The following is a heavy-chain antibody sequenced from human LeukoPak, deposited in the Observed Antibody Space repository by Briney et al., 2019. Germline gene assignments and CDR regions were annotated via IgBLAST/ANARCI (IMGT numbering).Heavy chain of an antibody. D-gene: IGHD2-15*01. CDR1: GGSISSGSYY. Sequence: SETLSLTCTVSGGSISSGSYYWNWIRQPAGKGLEWIGRIYTGGSTNYNPSLKGRVTISVDTSKNQFSLKLSSVTAADTAVYYCASCSGYFFDYWGQGTLVTVSS. CDR2: IYTGGST. V-gene: IGHV4-61*02. CDR3: ASCSGYFFDY. J-gene: IGHJ4*02.